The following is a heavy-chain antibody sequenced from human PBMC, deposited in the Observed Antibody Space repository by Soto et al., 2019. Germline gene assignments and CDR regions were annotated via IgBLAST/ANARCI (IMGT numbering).Heavy chain of an antibody. V-gene: IGHV4-59*01. CDR2: IYYSGST. CDR3: ARSDPESSSSYFDY. D-gene: IGHD6-6*01. J-gene: IGHJ4*02. Sequence: SETLSLTCTVSGGSISSYYWSWIRQPPGKGLEWIGYIYYSGSTNYNPSLKSRVTISVDTSKNQFSLKLSSVTAADTAVYYCARSDPESSSSYFDYWGQGTLVTVSS. CDR1: GGSISSYY.